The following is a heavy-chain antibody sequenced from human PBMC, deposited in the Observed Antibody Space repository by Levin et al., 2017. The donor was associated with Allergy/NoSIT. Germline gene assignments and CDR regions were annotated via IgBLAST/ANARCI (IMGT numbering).Heavy chain of an antibody. V-gene: IGHV3-30*03. CDR2: ISSSGNDG. CDR1: GLNFNNYG. CDR3: AARVFDY. Sequence: GESLKISCAVSGLNFNNYGMNWVRQAPGKGLEWVALISSSGNDGYYADSVRGRFTISRANSKNTLYLQMNSLRPDDTAVYYCAARVFDYWGQGTLVTVSS. J-gene: IGHJ4*02.